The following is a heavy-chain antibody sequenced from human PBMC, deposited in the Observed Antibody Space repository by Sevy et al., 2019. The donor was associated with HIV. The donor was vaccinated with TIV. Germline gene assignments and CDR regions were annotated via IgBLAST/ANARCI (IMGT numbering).Heavy chain of an antibody. D-gene: IGHD3-10*01. Sequence: GGSLRLSCAASGFTFSNYAMSWVRQAPGKGLEWVSVITISGGTTYYGDSVKGRFTISRDSSKNTLYLQMNSLRAEDTAVYYCAKDRVSGTYYTGDFDYWGQGTLVTVSS. CDR3: AKDRVSGTYYTGDFDY. CDR2: ITISGGTT. J-gene: IGHJ4*02. CDR1: GFTFSNYA. V-gene: IGHV3-23*01.